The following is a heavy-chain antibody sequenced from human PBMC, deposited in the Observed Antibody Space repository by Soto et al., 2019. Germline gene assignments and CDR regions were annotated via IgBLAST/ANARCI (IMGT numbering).Heavy chain of an antibody. V-gene: IGHV3-33*01. CDR3: ARDSGWYVDY. Sequence: QVQLVESGGGVVQPGRSLRLSCAASGFTFSSYGMHWVRQAPGKGLEWVAVIWYDGSNKYYADSVKGRFTISRDNSKNALYLQMNSLRAEDTAVYYCARDSGWYVDYWGQGTLVTVSS. CDR2: IWYDGSNK. CDR1: GFTFSSYG. D-gene: IGHD6-19*01. J-gene: IGHJ4*02.